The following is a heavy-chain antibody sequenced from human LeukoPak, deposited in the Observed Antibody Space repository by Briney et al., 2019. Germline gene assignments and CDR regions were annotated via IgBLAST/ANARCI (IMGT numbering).Heavy chain of an antibody. V-gene: IGHV3-30*02. J-gene: IGHJ4*02. D-gene: IGHD3-10*01. CDR1: GFTFSHFG. CDR2: IQYDATNE. Sequence: GGSLRLSGAASGFTFSHFGMHWVRQTPGKGLEWVAFIQYDATNEYYAGSVKGRFRISRNNSKNTLILQMNGRRPEDPAVYYCAKGCYGTARGDYFAFGGQGTLVTVSA. CDR3: AKGCYGTARGDYFAF.